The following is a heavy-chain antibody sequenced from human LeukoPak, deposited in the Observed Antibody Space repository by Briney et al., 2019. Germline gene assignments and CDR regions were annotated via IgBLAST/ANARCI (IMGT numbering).Heavy chain of an antibody. CDR1: GFTFSIYE. V-gene: IGHV3-48*03. Sequence: GGSLTLSCAASGFTFSIYEMNWVRQPPGKGLEWVSYISSSGTTTYYADSVKGRFTIARDNAKNSLYLQMNSLTAEDTAVYYCARGEAVPDTAGNAWFDHWGQGTLVTVSS. J-gene: IGHJ5*02. CDR3: ARGEAVPDTAGNAWFDH. CDR2: ISSSGTTT. D-gene: IGHD6-19*01.